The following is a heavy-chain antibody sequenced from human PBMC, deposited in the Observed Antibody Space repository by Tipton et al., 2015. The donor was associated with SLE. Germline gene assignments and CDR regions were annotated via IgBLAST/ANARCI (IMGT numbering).Heavy chain of an antibody. J-gene: IGHJ4*02. CDR2: IYYSGST. Sequence: TLSLTCTVSGGSMSSSGYYWGWIRQPPGKGLEWIGSIYYSGSTYYNPSLKSRVTISVETSKIQFSLKLTSVTAADTAIYYCARSNPYDSNGYSHWGQGTLVTVSS. CDR1: GGSMSSSGYY. D-gene: IGHD3-22*01. CDR3: ARSNPYDSNGYSH. V-gene: IGHV4-39*07.